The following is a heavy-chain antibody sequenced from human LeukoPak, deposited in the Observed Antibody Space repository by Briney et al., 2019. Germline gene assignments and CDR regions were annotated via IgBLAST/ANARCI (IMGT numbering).Heavy chain of an antibody. D-gene: IGHD2/OR15-2a*01. Sequence: SETLSLTCTVSGGSIGSFYWSWIRQPAGKGLEWIGRISPSGTTHYNPSLGSRVTMSVDTSKNYFSLRLSSVTAADTAVYYCARDFYASGFYFWFDPWGQGILVTVSS. CDR1: GGSIGSFY. J-gene: IGHJ5*02. V-gene: IGHV4-4*07. CDR2: ISPSGTT. CDR3: ARDFYASGFYFWFDP.